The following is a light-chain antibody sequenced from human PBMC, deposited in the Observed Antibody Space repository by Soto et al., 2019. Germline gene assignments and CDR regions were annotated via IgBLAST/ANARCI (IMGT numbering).Light chain of an antibody. J-gene: IGKJ1*01. Sequence: EIVLTQSPATLSLSPGERATLSCRASQSVSSYLAWYQQNPGQAPRLLIYDASNRATGIPARFSGSGSGTDFTLTISSLGPEDFAVYYCQQRSNWRPTFGRGTKVEIK. CDR2: DAS. V-gene: IGKV3-11*01. CDR1: QSVSSY. CDR3: QQRSNWRPT.